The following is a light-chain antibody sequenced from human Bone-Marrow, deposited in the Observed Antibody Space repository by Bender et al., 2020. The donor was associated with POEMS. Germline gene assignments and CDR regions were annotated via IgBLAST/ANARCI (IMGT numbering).Light chain of an antibody. J-gene: IGLJ2*01. Sequence: QSVLTQPPSASGTPGQTVTISCSGSSSNIGSNAINWYQQLPGTAPKLLIYNGSQRPSGVPDRFSGSKSGASASLAISGLQSEDEADYYCAAWDDSLNGWVFGGGTKLTVL. V-gene: IGLV1-44*01. CDR3: AAWDDSLNGWV. CDR1: SSNIGSNA. CDR2: NGS.